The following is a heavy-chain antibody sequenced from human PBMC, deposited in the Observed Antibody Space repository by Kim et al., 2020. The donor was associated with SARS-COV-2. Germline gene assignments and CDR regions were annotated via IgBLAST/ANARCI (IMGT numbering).Heavy chain of an antibody. V-gene: IGHV3-49*04. CDR3: TRSTVVGIYYYYGMDV. CDR1: GFTFGDYA. CDR2: IRSKAYGGTT. J-gene: IGHJ6*02. Sequence: GGSLRLSCTASGFTFGDYAMSWVRQAPGKGLEWVGFIRSKAYGGTTEYAASVKGRFTISRDDSKSIAYLQMNSLKTEDTAVYYCTRSTVVGIYYYYGMDVWGQGTTVTVSS. D-gene: IGHD2-15*01.